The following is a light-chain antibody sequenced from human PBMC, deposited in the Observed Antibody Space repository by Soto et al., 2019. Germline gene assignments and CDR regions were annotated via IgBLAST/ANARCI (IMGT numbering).Light chain of an antibody. Sequence: EIMLTQSPGTLSLSPGERATLSCRASQSVSSTYLAWYQQRPGQAPRLLIYGASSRATGIPDRFSGSGSGTDFTLTISRLEPEDFAVYYCQQYAGSPLAFGGGTKVEIK. CDR2: GAS. CDR3: QQYAGSPLA. CDR1: QSVSSTY. J-gene: IGKJ4*01. V-gene: IGKV3-20*01.